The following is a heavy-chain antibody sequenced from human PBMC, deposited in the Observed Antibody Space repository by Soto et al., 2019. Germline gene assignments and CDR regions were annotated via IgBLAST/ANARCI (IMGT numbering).Heavy chain of an antibody. CDR1: GFTFSTYA. J-gene: IGHJ6*02. Sequence: PGGSLRLSCAASGFTFSTYAMAWVRQAPGKGLEWVSGISSNSGKIGYADPVKGRFTISRDNAKNTLYLQMNSLRPEDTALYYCAKARLWGGDGYNSYYYNAMDVWGQGTTVTVSS. CDR3: AKARLWGGDGYNSYYYNAMDV. V-gene: IGHV3-9*01. CDR2: ISSNSGKI. D-gene: IGHD3-16*01.